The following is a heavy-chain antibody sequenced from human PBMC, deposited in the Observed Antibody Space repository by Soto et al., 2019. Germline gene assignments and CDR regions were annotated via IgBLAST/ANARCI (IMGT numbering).Heavy chain of an antibody. CDR2: IYYSGST. Sequence: PSVTMSLTCTVAGVSISSYYWIWIRQPPGKGLEWIGYIYYSGSTNYNPSLKSRVTISVDTSKNQFSLKLSSVTTADTAVYYCAREVLGITIFRHDSYGMDVWGQGTTVTVSS. CDR1: GVSISSYY. D-gene: IGHD3-3*01. J-gene: IGHJ6*02. V-gene: IGHV4-59*01. CDR3: AREVLGITIFRHDSYGMDV.